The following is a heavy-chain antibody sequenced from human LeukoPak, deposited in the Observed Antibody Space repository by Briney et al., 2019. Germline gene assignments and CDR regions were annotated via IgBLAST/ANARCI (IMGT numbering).Heavy chain of an antibody. J-gene: IGHJ6*02. Sequence: GGSLRLSCAASGFTVSSNYMTWVRQAPGKGLEWVSVIYSGDNTYYADSVKGRFTISRDNAKNSLYLQMNSLRAEDTAVYYCTGSSAMDFYYYYGMDVWGQGTTVTVSS. D-gene: IGHD5-18*01. CDR2: IYSGDNT. V-gene: IGHV3-53*01. CDR3: TGSSAMDFYYYYGMDV. CDR1: GFTVSSNY.